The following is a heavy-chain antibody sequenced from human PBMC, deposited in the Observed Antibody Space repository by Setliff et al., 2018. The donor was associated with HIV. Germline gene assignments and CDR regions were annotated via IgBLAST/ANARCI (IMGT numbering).Heavy chain of an antibody. J-gene: IGHJ2*01. Sequence: ASVKVSCKASGYTFTGYYMHWVRQAPGQGLEWMGRLNPNSGGTNYAQKFQGRVTMTRDTSISTAYMELSRLRSDDTAVYYCARDSRGVVTLTWYFDLWGRGTLVTVPQ. CDR1: GYTFTGYY. CDR3: ARDSRGVVTLTWYFDL. D-gene: IGHD2-21*02. CDR2: LNPNSGGT. V-gene: IGHV1-2*06.